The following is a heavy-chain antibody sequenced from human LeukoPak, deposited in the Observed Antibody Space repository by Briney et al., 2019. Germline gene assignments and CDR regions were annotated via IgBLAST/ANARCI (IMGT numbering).Heavy chain of an antibody. D-gene: IGHD6-13*01. CDR2: IYYSGST. V-gene: IGHV4-59*08. Sequence: SETLSLTCTVSGGSISSYYWSWIRQPPGKGLEWIGYIYYSGSTDYNPSLKSRVTISVDTSKNQFSLKLISLTAADTAVYYCTRKYTSSWSFDYWGKGTLVTVSS. J-gene: IGHJ4*02. CDR3: TRKYTSSWSFDY. CDR1: GGSISSYY.